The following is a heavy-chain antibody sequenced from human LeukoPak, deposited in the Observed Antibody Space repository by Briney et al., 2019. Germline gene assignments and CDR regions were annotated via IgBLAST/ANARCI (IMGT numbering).Heavy chain of an antibody. V-gene: IGHV3-7*03. Sequence: GGXXXXSXXXXGXTXXSYXMNWARQAPGKGLEWVASINHNGNVNYYVDSVKGRFTISRDNAKNSLYLQMSNLRAEDTAVYFCARGGGLDVWGQGATVTVSS. CDR1: GXTXXSYX. J-gene: IGHJ6*02. CDR3: ARGGGLDV. CDR2: INHNGNVN. D-gene: IGHD3-16*01.